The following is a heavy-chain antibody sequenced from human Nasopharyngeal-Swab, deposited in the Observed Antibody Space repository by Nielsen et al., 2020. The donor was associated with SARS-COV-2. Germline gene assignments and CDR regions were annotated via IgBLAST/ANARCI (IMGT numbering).Heavy chain of an antibody. CDR1: GFTFSPYY. Sequence: GESLKISCAASGFTFSPYYMIWVHQAPGQGLEWVSSISGTSTEIHYADSVKGRFTISRDNAQNSLFLQMNSLTVEDTAVYYCARGSVYQTAVYWGQGILVIVSS. CDR3: ARGSVYQTAVY. D-gene: IGHD2-21*02. V-gene: IGHV3-21*01. CDR2: ISGTSTEI. J-gene: IGHJ4*02.